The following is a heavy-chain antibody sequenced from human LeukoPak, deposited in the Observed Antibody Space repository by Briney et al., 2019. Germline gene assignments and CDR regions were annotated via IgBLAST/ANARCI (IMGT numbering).Heavy chain of an antibody. CDR3: ARVPRGLESGSYYFDY. CDR1: GYTFTGYF. V-gene: IGHV1-2*06. D-gene: IGHD1-26*01. CDR2: INPNSGGT. Sequence: ASVKVSCKASGYTFTGYFMHWVRQAPGQGLEWMGRINPNSGGTNYAQKFQGRVTMTRDTSTSTAYMELRSLRSDDTAVYYCARVPRGLESGSYYFDYWGQGTLVTVSS. J-gene: IGHJ4*02.